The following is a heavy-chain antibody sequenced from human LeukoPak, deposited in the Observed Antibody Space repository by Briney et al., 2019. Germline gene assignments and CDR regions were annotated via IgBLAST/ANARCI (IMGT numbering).Heavy chain of an antibody. CDR2: INHSGST. CDR1: GGSFSGYY. CDR3: ARADYDFWSGRKWMGQGPYNWFDP. J-gene: IGHJ5*02. D-gene: IGHD3-3*01. V-gene: IGHV4-34*01. Sequence: SETLSLTCAVYGGSFSGYYWSWIRQPPGKGLEWIGEINHSGSTNYNPSLKSRVTISVDTSKNQFSLKLSSVTAADTAVYYCARADYDFWSGRKWMGQGPYNWFDPWGQGTLVTVSS.